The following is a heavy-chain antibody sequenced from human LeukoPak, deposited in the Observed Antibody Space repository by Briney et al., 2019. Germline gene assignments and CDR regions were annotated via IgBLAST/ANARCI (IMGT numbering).Heavy chain of an antibody. J-gene: IGHJ3*01. CDR2: INSDGSST. CDR3: VKDREFWFGAFFSDALDL. D-gene: IGHD3-10*01. V-gene: IGHV3-74*01. Sequence: GGSLRLSCAASGFTFSSYWMHWVRQAPGKGLVWASRINSDGSSTSYADSVKGRFTISRDNAKNSLYLQMTSLRAEDSAVYYCVKDREFWFGAFFSDALDLWGQGTVVTVSS. CDR1: GFTFSSYW.